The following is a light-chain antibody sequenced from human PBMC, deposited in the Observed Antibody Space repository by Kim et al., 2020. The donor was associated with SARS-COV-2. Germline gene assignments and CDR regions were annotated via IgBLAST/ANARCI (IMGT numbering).Light chain of an antibody. CDR3: QQYDTYSRGS. Sequence: AVGASVTITCRASQSIGLWLAWYQQKPGKAPQLLIYKASTLETGVPLRFSGSGSGTDFTLTISGLQPDDFATYYCQQYDTYSRGSFGPGTKVDIK. J-gene: IGKJ3*01. CDR2: KAS. V-gene: IGKV1-5*03. CDR1: QSIGLW.